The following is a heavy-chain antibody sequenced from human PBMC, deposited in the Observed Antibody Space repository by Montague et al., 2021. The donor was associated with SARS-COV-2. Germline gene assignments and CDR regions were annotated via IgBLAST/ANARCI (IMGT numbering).Heavy chain of an antibody. Sequence: SETLSLTCTVSSGSISRNTYYWGWIRQPPGKGLEWIGSVYYSGSTYYNPSLKSRVTTSVDTSKKQFSLELSSVTAADTAVYYCARHYPNEDRVRAKYNWFDSGGQGTLVTGSS. CDR1: SGSISRNTYY. D-gene: IGHD1-26*01. CDR2: VYYSGST. V-gene: IGHV4-39*01. CDR3: ARHYPNEDRVRAKYNWFDS. J-gene: IGHJ5*01.